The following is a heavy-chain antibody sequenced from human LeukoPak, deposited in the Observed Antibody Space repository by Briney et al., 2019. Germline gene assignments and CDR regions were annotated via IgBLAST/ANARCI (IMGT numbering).Heavy chain of an antibody. V-gene: IGHV3-21*01. D-gene: IGHD6-25*01. CDR2: ISSSSSYI. Sequence: GGSLRLSCAAPGFTFSSYSMNWVRQAPGKGLEWVSSISSSSSYIYYADSVKGRFTISRDNAKNSLYLQMNSLRAEDTAVYYCARAGYSSVGDAFDIWGQGTMVTVSS. J-gene: IGHJ3*02. CDR3: ARAGYSSVGDAFDI. CDR1: GFTFSSYS.